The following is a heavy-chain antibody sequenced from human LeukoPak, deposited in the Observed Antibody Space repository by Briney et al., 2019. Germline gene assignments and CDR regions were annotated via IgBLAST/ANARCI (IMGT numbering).Heavy chain of an antibody. Sequence: GRSLRLSCAASGFTFSSYGMPWVRQAPGKGLEWVAVISYDGSNKYYADSVKGRFTISRDNSKNTLYLQMNSLRAEDTAVYYCAKDESYDSSGYSDYWGQGTLVTVSS. CDR1: GFTFSSYG. CDR3: AKDESYDSSGYSDY. V-gene: IGHV3-30*18. CDR2: ISYDGSNK. J-gene: IGHJ4*02. D-gene: IGHD3-22*01.